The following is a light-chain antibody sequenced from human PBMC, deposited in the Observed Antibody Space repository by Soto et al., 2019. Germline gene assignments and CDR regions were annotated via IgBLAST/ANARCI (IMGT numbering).Light chain of an antibody. V-gene: IGKV3-11*01. J-gene: IGKJ4*01. Sequence: EIVLTQSPATLSLSPGERATLSCRASQSINRHLAWYRQKPGQAPRLLIYDASNRATAIPARFSGSGSGTDFTLTISGLEPEDFGVYCCQQRSNWPPVTFGGGTKVEIK. CDR3: QQRSNWPPVT. CDR1: QSINRH. CDR2: DAS.